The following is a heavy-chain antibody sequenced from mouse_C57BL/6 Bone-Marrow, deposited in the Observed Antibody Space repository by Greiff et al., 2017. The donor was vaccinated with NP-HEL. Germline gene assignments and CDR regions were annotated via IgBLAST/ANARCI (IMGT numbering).Heavy chain of an antibody. V-gene: IGHV1-81*01. CDR1: GYTFTSYG. CDR2: IYPRSGNT. CDR3: ARGWLLL. J-gene: IGHJ1*03. Sequence: VQLQQSGAELARPGASVKLSCKASGYTFTSYGISWVKQRTGQGLEWIGEIYPRSGNTYYNEKFKGKATLTADKSSSTAYMELRRLASEDSAVYFCARGWLLLWGTGTTVTVSS. D-gene: IGHD2-3*01.